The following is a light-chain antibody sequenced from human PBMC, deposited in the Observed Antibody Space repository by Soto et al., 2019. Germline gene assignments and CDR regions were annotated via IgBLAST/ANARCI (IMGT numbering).Light chain of an antibody. V-gene: IGKV1-5*03. Sequence: DIQMTQSPSALSASVGDRVTITCRASQSISSWLAWYHQKPGKAPKLLIYRASTLESGVPSRFGGAESGTEFTLTISSLQPDDFATYYCQQYSAIWTFGQGTKVDIK. CDR1: QSISSW. CDR3: QQYSAIWT. J-gene: IGKJ1*01. CDR2: RAS.